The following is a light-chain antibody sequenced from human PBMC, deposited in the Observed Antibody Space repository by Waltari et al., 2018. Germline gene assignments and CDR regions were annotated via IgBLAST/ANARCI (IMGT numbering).Light chain of an antibody. CDR1: QSISRN. J-gene: IGKJ2*01. Sequence: EVLITQSPATLSVSPGETATLTCRASQSISRNVAWYQQKPGQAPRLLIYGASTRAPGIPARFSGSGSGTEFTLSISSVQSEDFGVYYCQQYNNWRTFGQGTKLGI. CDR2: GAS. CDR3: QQYNNWRT. V-gene: IGKV3D-15*01.